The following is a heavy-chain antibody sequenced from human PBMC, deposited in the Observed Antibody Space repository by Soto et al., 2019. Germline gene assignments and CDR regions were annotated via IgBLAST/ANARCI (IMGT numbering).Heavy chain of an antibody. CDR1: GFTFSSYG. Sequence: LRRSCAASGFTFSSYGMHWVRQAPGKGLEWVAVISYDGSNKYYADSVKGRFTISRDNSKNTLYLQMNSLRAEDTAVYYCAKDLSDLNIVAEWYYYYYYGMDVWGQGTTVTVSS. CDR2: ISYDGSNK. D-gene: IGHD6-13*01. CDR3: AKDLSDLNIVAEWYYYYYYGMDV. V-gene: IGHV3-30*18. J-gene: IGHJ6*02.